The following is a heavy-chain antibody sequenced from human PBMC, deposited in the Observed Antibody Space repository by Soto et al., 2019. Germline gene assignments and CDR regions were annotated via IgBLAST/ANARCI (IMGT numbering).Heavy chain of an antibody. CDR3: ERMATSGTLNWFDP. Sequence: ASVKVSCTASGYTFTNYDISWVRHATGQGLEWMGWMNPNSANTGYAQKFQGRVSMTRDTSINTAYMELSSLRSEDTAIYYCERMATSGTLNWFDPWGQGTLVTVSS. CDR1: GYTFTNYD. J-gene: IGHJ5*02. V-gene: IGHV1-8*01. D-gene: IGHD1-26*01. CDR2: MNPNSANT.